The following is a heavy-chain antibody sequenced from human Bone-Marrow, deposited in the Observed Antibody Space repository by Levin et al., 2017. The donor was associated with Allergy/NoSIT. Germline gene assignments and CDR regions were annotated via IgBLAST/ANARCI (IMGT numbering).Heavy chain of an antibody. CDR3: ARDCRGGSCYDR. Sequence: SETLSLTCTVSGGSIVSYYWSWIRQPPGKGLEWIGYIYYSGNTNYNPSLKSRVIMSVDTSKNQFSLNLSSVTAADTAIYYCARDCRGGSCYDRWGQGTLVTVSS. CDR2: IYYSGNT. J-gene: IGHJ5*02. V-gene: IGHV4-59*01. CDR1: GGSIVSYY. D-gene: IGHD2-15*01.